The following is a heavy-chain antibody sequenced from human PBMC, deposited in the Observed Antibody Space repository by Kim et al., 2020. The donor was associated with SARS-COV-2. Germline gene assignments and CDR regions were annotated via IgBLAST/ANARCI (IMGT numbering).Heavy chain of an antibody. V-gene: IGHV4-34*01. CDR3: ARVRYYDDRWFDP. Sequence: SNPSLKSRVTISVDTSKNQCSLKLSSVTAADTAVYYCARVRYYDDRWFDPWGQGTLVTVSS. J-gene: IGHJ5*02. D-gene: IGHD3-10*02.